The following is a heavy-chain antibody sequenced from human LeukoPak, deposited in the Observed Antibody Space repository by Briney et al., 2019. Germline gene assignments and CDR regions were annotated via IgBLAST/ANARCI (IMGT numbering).Heavy chain of an antibody. V-gene: IGHV4-39*07. D-gene: IGHD3-10*01. J-gene: IGHJ5*02. CDR2: IYYSGST. CDR3: AREGINMVRGVIRDPWFDP. Sequence: SETLSLTRTVSGSSISSGGYYWGWIRQPPGKGLEWIGSIYYSGSTYYNPSLKSRVTISVDTSKNQFSLKLSSVTAADTAVYYCAREGINMVRGVIRDPWFDPWGQGTLVTVSS. CDR1: GSSISSGGYY.